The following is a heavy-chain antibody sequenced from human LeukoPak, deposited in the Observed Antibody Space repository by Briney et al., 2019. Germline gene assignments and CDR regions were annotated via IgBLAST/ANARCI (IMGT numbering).Heavy chain of an antibody. Sequence: SVKVSCKASGGTFSSYAISWVRQAPGQGLEWMGGIIPIFGTANYAQKFQGRVTITADESTSTAYMELSSLRSEDTAVYYCATDCSSTSCYDYWGQGTLVTVSS. CDR3: ATDCSSTSCYDY. D-gene: IGHD2-2*01. CDR1: GGTFSSYA. J-gene: IGHJ4*02. CDR2: IIPIFGTA. V-gene: IGHV1-69*13.